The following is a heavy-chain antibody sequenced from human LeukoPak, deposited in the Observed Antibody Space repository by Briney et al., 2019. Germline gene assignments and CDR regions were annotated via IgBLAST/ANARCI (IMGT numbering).Heavy chain of an antibody. J-gene: IGHJ4*02. Sequence: GASVKVSCKASGYTFTNYTINWVRLAPGQGLEWMGWISAYNGNTNYAQKLQGRVTMTTDTSTSTAYMELRSLRSDDTAVYYCARDDYSSPDYWGQGTLVTVSS. CDR3: ARDDYSSPDY. CDR1: GYTFTNYT. D-gene: IGHD4-11*01. V-gene: IGHV1-18*01. CDR2: ISAYNGNT.